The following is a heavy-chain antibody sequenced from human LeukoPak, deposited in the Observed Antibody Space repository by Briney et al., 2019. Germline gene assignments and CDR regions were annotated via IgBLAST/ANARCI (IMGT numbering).Heavy chain of an antibody. Sequence: GGSLRLSCAASGFTFDDYGMSWVRQAPGKGLEWVSAISGSGGSTYYADSVKGRFTISRDNSKNTLYLQMNSLRAEDTAVYYCAKEPVLLWFGDERWFDPWGQGTLVTVSS. CDR3: AKEPVLLWFGDERWFDP. V-gene: IGHV3-23*01. CDR1: GFTFDDYG. J-gene: IGHJ5*02. D-gene: IGHD3-10*01. CDR2: ISGSGGST.